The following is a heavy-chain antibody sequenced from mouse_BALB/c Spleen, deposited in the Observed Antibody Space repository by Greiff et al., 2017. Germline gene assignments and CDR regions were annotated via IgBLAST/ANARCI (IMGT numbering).Heavy chain of an antibody. J-gene: IGHJ4*01. CDR3: ARRGYRYAMDY. D-gene: IGHD2-14*01. CDR2: ISNGGGST. CDR1: GFTFSSYT. Sequence: EVKLVESGGGLVQPGGSLKLSCAASGFTFSSYTMSWVRQTPEKRLEWVAYISNGGGSTYYPDTVKGRFTISRDNAKNTLYLQMSSLKSEDTAMYYCARRGYRYAMDYWGQGTSVTVSS. V-gene: IGHV5-12-2*01.